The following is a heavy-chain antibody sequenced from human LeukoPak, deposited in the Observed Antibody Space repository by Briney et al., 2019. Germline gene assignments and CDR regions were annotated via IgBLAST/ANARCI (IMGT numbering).Heavy chain of an antibody. CDR1: GFTFSDYE. V-gene: IGHV3-48*03. D-gene: IGHD6-19*01. Sequence: GGSLRLSCAASGFTFSDYEMNWVRQAPGKGLEWVSYISGSGRTIYYANSVKGRFTISRDNAKNSLYLQMNSLRADDTAVYYCARLDASGLDYWGQGTLVTVSS. CDR2: ISGSGRTI. CDR3: ARLDASGLDY. J-gene: IGHJ4*02.